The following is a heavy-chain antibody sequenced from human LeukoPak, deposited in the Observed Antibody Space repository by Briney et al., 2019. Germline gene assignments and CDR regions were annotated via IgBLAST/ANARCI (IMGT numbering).Heavy chain of an antibody. CDR1: GFTFSSYG. D-gene: IGHD5-18*01. Sequence: GGSLRLSCAASGFTFSSYGMHWVRKAPGKGLEWVALIWYDGSSKHYADSVRGRFTISRDNSKNTLYLQMNSLRAEDTAVYYCARDDFVETAMVRLYYWGQGTLVTVSS. J-gene: IGHJ4*02. V-gene: IGHV3-33*01. CDR2: IWYDGSSK. CDR3: ARDDFVETAMVRLYY.